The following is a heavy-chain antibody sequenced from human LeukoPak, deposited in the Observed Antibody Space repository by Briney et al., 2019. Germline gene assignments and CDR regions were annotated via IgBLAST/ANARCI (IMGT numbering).Heavy chain of an antibody. J-gene: IGHJ5*02. CDR3: ARAAGGAVGYCSGGSCYFAGSWFDP. V-gene: IGHV1-18*01. D-gene: IGHD2-15*01. CDR2: ISAYNGKT. CDR1: GYTFTSYG. Sequence: ASVKVSCKASGYTFTSYGISWVRQAPGQGLEWMGWISAYNGKTNYAQKLQGRVTMTTDTSTSTAYMELRSLRSDDTAVYYCARAAGGAVGYCSGGSCYFAGSWFDPWGQGTLVTVSS.